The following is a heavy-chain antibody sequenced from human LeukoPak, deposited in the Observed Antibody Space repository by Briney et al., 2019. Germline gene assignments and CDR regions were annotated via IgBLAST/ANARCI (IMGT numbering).Heavy chain of an antibody. CDR1: GFTFSSYW. V-gene: IGHV3-7*01. CDR3: ARKTGGTMVRGAYSGYYFDY. Sequence: GGSLRLSCAASGFTFSSYWMSWVRQAPGKGLEWVANIKQDGSEKYYVDSVKGRFTISRDNAKNSLYLQMNSLRAEDTAVYYCARKTGGTMVRGAYSGYYFDYWGQGTLVTVSS. CDR2: IKQDGSEK. J-gene: IGHJ4*02. D-gene: IGHD3-10*01.